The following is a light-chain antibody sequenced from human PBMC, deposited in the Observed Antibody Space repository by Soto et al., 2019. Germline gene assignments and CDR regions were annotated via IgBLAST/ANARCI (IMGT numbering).Light chain of an antibody. CDR1: SSNGGGYNF. CDR3: SSYAASDKV. J-gene: IGLJ1*01. CDR2: EVT. V-gene: IGLV2-8*01. Sequence: QSVLTQPPSASGSPGQSVTISCTGTSSNGGGYNFVSWYQQHPGKAPKLMIFEVTKRPSGVPNRFTGSKSGNTASLTISGLQAEDEADYYCSSYAASDKVFGTVTKVTVL.